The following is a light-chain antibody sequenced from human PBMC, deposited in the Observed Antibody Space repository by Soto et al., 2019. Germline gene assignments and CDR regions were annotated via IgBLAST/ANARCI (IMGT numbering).Light chain of an antibody. CDR1: NIGAYS. CDR3: QVWESTSDQVV. J-gene: IGLJ2*01. CDR2: DDT. Sequence: SYELTQPPSVSVAPGQTARITCGGNNIGAYSVYWYQQKPGQAPVLVVYDDTNRPSGIPGRFSGSNSGNTATLTISSVEAGDEAAYYCQVWESTSDQVVFGGGTKVTVL. V-gene: IGLV3-21*02.